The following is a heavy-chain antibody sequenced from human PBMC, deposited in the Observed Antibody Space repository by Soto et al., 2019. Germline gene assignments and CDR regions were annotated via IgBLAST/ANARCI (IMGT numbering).Heavy chain of an antibody. D-gene: IGHD3-22*01. CDR1: GFTFSGYS. J-gene: IGHJ4*02. CDR3: ARDRSLVVAYYYFDY. Sequence: GGSLRLSCAASGFTFSGYSRNWVRHAPGKGLEWVSSISSSSSYIYYADSVKGRFTIARDNAKNSLYLQMNSLRAEDTVVYYCARDRSLVVAYYYFDYWGQGTLVTVSS. V-gene: IGHV3-21*01. CDR2: ISSSSSYI.